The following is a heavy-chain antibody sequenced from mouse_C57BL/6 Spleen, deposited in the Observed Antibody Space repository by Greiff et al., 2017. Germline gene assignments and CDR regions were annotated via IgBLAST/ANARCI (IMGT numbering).Heavy chain of an antibody. CDR2: INHSSVYT. CDR1: GYTFTSYW. J-gene: IGHJ2*01. Sequence: QVQLQQSGADLAKPGASVKLSCKASGYTFTSYWMQWVKQRPGQGLEWIGYINHSSVYTKYNQKFKDKATLTADKSSSTAYMQLSSLTYEDSAVYYCARSPFITTVVATYPFDYWGQGTTLTVSS. CDR3: ARSPFITTVVATYPFDY. V-gene: IGHV1-7*01. D-gene: IGHD1-1*01.